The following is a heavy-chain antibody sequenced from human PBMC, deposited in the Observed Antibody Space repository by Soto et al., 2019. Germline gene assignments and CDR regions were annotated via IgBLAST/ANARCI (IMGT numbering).Heavy chain of an antibody. CDR1: GFTFSSYA. CDR3: AKDFWGAMVRALFSLYSFDY. CDR2: ISGSGGST. J-gene: IGHJ4*02. D-gene: IGHD3-10*01. V-gene: IGHV3-23*01. Sequence: GGSLRVSCAASGFTFSSYAMSWVRQAPGKGLEWVSAISGSGGSTYYADSVKGRFTISRDNSKNTLYLQMNSLRAEDTAVYYCAKDFWGAMVRALFSLYSFDYWGQGTLVTVSS.